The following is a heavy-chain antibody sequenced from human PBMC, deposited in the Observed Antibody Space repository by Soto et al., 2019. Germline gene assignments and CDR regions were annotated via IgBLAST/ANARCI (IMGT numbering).Heavy chain of an antibody. J-gene: IGHJ4*02. CDR2: IYPYDSDT. CDR3: ARHLVGSTRGNFDY. CDR1: GYSFTSYW. Sequence: ESLKISCKTSGYSFTSYWIGWVRQMPGKGMEWMGNIYPYDSDTRYSPSFQGQVTISADTSITTAYLQWSGLRASDTAMYFCARHLVGSTRGNFDYWGQGTLVTVSS. D-gene: IGHD2-2*01. V-gene: IGHV5-51*01.